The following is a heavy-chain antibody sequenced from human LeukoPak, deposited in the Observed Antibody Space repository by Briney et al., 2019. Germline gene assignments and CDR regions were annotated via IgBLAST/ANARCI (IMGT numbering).Heavy chain of an antibody. D-gene: IGHD3-3*01. V-gene: IGHV3-23*01. CDR2: ISGSGGST. Sequence: PGGSLRLSCAASGFTFSSYGMLWVRQAPGKGLEWVSAISGSGGSTYYADSVKGRFTISRDNSKNTLYLQMNSLRAEDTAVYYCAKEVDRLRFLEWFDYWGQGTLVTVSS. CDR3: AKEVDRLRFLEWFDY. J-gene: IGHJ4*02. CDR1: GFTFSSYG.